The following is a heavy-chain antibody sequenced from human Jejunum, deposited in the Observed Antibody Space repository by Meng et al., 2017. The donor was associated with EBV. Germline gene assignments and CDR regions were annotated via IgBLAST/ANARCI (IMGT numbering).Heavy chain of an antibody. CDR2: INHGGGA. V-gene: IGHV4-34*01. CDR1: GGSFSGYY. D-gene: IGHD3-10*01. Sequence: QGQLPQWGRGLLEPSETLSLTCAVYGGSFSGYYWTWIRQPPGKGLEWIGEINHGGGAIYNPSLKSRVTISVDTSKNQFSLKLSSVTAADTAVYYCARLGGYASGTYYPIDPWGQGTLVTVSS. CDR3: ARLGGYASGTYYPIDP. J-gene: IGHJ5*02.